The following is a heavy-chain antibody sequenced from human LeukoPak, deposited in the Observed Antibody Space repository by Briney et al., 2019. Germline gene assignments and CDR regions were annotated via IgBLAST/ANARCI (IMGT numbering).Heavy chain of an antibody. CDR1: AGSMSNYY. D-gene: IGHD2-15*01. CDR3: ARSRWGYCFDH. V-gene: IGHV4-59*01. Sequence: SESLSLTCTVSAGSMSNYYWNWVRQPPGNGLEWIGYIYNSGSNNYNPSLKSRVTISADTSRNQFSLRLSSVTPTDTAMYYCARSRWGYCFDHWGQGTLVTVSS. CDR2: IYNSGSN. J-gene: IGHJ4*02.